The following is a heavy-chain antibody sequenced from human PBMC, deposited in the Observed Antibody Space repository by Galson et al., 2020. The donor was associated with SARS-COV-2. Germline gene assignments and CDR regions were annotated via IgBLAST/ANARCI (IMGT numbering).Heavy chain of an antibody. CDR3: AKRDDSSGYPYYFDY. D-gene: IGHD3-22*01. J-gene: IGHJ4*02. Sequence: GGSLRLSCAASGFTFSNYAMSWVRQAPGKGLEWVSAIGGSGGSTYYADSVKGRFTISRDNSKNTLYLQMNSLRAEDTAVYYCAKRDDSSGYPYYFDYWGQGTLSPSPQ. CDR1: GFTFSNYA. V-gene: IGHV3-23*01. CDR2: IGGSGGST.